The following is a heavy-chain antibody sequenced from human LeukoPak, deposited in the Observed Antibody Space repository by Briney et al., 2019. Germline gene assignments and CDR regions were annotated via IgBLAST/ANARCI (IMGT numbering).Heavy chain of an antibody. Sequence: SVKVSCKASGGTFSSYAISWVRQAPGQGLEWMGGIIPIFGTASYAQKFQGRVTITADESTSTAYMELSSLRSEDTAVYYCARFYDSSGYLDYWGQGTLVTVSS. CDR3: ARFYDSSGYLDY. CDR2: IIPIFGTA. V-gene: IGHV1-69*13. D-gene: IGHD3-22*01. J-gene: IGHJ4*02. CDR1: GGTFSSYA.